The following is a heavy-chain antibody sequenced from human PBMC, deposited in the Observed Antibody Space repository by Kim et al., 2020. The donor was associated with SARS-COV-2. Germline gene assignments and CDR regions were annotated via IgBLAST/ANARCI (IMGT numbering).Heavy chain of an antibody. CDR2: ISESGDKT. D-gene: IGHD1-7*01. V-gene: IGHV3-23*01. CDR1: GFTFNNYA. J-gene: IGHJ4*02. Sequence: GGSLRLSCAASGFTFNNYAMTWARQAPGKGLEWVSSISESGDKTFYADSVKGRFTMSRDNSKNTLYLQMSYLRVEDTAIYYCIQYNWNFGYRTLDSWGQGTLVTVSS. CDR3: IQYNWNFGYRTLDS.